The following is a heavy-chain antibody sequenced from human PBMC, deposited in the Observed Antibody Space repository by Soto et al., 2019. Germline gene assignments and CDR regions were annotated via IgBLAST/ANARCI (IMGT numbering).Heavy chain of an antibody. V-gene: IGHV3-30-3*01. CDR2: GSNE. J-gene: IGHJ4*02. CDR1: GFTFSRYS. Sequence: QVKLVESGGGVVQPGTSLRLSCAASGFTFSRYSLHWARQAPGKGLEWVAGSNEYYADSVKGRFTISRDNSKAMLYLQMNNLRAEDTAVYYCARDYFDSGGFYSDLLGFWGQGTLVTVPS. CDR3: ARDYFDSGGFYSDLLGF. D-gene: IGHD3-22*01.